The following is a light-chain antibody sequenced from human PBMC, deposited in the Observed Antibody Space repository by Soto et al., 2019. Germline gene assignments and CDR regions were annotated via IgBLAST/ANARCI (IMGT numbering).Light chain of an antibody. V-gene: IGLV2-11*01. J-gene: IGLJ2*01. CDR3: CSFAGGYPLR. CDR1: SSDVGAYDF. Sequence: QSALTQPRSVSGSPGESVAISCTGTSSDVGAYDFVSWFQQNPGKAPKLIIYDVTKRPSGVPDRFSGSKSGNTASLTISGLQAEDEADYYCCSFAGGYPLRLGGGTQLTVL. CDR2: DVT.